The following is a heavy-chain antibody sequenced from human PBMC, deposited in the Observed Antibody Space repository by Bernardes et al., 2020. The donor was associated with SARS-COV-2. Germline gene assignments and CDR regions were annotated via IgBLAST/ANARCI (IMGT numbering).Heavy chain of an antibody. CDR1: GGTFSSYA. CDR2: IIPIFGTA. CDR3: ARDPNVLLWFGETRGWFDP. D-gene: IGHD3-10*01. Sequence: SVKVSCKASGGTFSSYAISWVRQAPGQGLEWMGGIIPIFGTANYAQKFQGRVTITADESTSTAYMELSSLRSEDTAVYYCARDPNVLLWFGETRGWFDPWGQGTLVTVSS. V-gene: IGHV1-69*13. J-gene: IGHJ5*02.